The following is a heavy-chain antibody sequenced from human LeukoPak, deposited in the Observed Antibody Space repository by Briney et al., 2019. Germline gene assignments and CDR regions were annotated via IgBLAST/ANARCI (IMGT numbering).Heavy chain of an antibody. J-gene: IGHJ4*02. Sequence: PSETLSLTCTVSGGSISSYYWSWIRQPPGKGLELIGYIYYSGSTNYNPSLKSRVTILVDTSKNQFSLKLSSVTAADTAVYYCARGTQYYYDSSGYQGFDYWGQGTLVTVSS. D-gene: IGHD3-22*01. V-gene: IGHV4-59*01. CDR2: IYYSGST. CDR3: ARGTQYYYDSSGYQGFDY. CDR1: GGSISSYY.